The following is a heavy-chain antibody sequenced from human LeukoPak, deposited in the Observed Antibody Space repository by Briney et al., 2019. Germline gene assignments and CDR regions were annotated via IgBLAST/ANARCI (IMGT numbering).Heavy chain of an antibody. D-gene: IGHD6-13*01. CDR2: INHSGST. J-gene: IGHJ4*02. CDR3: ARGRIAAAGTGGHI. V-gene: IGHV4-34*01. CDR1: GGSFSGYY. Sequence: KASETLSLTCAVYGGSFSGYYWSWIRQPPGKGLEWIGEINHSGSTNYNPSLKSRVTISVDTSKNQFSLKLGSVTAADTAVYYCARGRIAAAGTGGHIWGQGTLVTVSS.